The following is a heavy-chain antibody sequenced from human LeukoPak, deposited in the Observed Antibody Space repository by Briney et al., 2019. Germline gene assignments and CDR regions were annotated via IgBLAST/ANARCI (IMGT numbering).Heavy chain of an antibody. CDR1: GGSISSGGYY. D-gene: IGHD3-22*01. Sequence: SETLSLTCTVSGGSISSGGYYWSWIRQPPGKGLEWIGYIYYSGSTNYNPSLKSRVTISVDTSKNQFSLKLSSVTAADTAVYYCARAYYGYYYYMDVWGKGTTVTVSS. V-gene: IGHV4-61*08. CDR3: ARAYYGYYYYMDV. J-gene: IGHJ6*03. CDR2: IYYSGST.